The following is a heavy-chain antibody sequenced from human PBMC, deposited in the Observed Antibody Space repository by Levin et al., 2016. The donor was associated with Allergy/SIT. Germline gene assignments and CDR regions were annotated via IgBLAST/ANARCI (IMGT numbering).Heavy chain of an antibody. D-gene: IGHD1-14*01. CDR1: GYTFSKHG. CDR2: ISPYNGNT. Sequence: ASVKVSCKTSGYTFSKHGINWVRQAPGQGLEWMGWISPYNGNTNYAQKFQGRVTMTTDTSTKTAYMELRSLTSDDTAMYFCGRDDESQNPAPDYWGQGTLVTVSS. CDR3: GRDDESQNPAPDY. V-gene: IGHV1-18*01. J-gene: IGHJ4*01.